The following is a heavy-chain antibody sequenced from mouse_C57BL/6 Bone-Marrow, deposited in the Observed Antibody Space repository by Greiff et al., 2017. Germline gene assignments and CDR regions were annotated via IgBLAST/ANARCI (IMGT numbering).Heavy chain of an antibody. Sequence: QVQLQQPGAELVMPGASVKLSCKASGYTFTSYWMHWVKQRPGQGLEWIGEIDPSDSYTNYNQKFKGKSTLTVDKSSSTAYMQLSSLTSGDSAVYYCARSELWWYFDVWGTGTRVTVTS. D-gene: IGHD6-1*01. CDR3: ARSELWWYFDV. CDR1: GYTFTSYW. CDR2: IDPSDSYT. V-gene: IGHV1-69*01. J-gene: IGHJ1*03.